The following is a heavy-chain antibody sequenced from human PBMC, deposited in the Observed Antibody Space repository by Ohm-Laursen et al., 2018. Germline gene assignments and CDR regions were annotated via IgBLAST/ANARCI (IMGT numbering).Heavy chain of an antibody. V-gene: IGHV3-53*01. CDR1: GFIVSSTY. D-gene: IGHD2-21*02. CDR2: IYTGGST. Sequence: SLRLFCTASGFIVSSTYMDWVRQAPGKGLEYVAVIYTGGSTDYADSVKGRFTISRDNSKNTLYLQMNSLRVEDTAVYYCVGEGDGTSYQWWGQGTLVTVSS. J-gene: IGHJ4*02. CDR3: VGEGDGTSYQW.